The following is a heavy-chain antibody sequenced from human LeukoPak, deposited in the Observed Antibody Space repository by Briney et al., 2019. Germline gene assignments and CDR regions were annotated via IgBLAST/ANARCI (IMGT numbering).Heavy chain of an antibody. CDR3: ARGAERYCSGGDCFYRYFDH. CDR2: IYYSGST. D-gene: IGHD2-15*01. CDR1: GGSINSNTCY. V-gene: IGHV4-39*07. Sequence: SETPSLTCTVSGGSINSNTCYWAWIRQPPGKGLEWIGSIYYSGSTYYNPSLKSRVTISVDTSRNQFSLKLSSVTAADTADYYCARGAERYCSGGDCFYRYFDHWGQGTLVTVSS. J-gene: IGHJ4*02.